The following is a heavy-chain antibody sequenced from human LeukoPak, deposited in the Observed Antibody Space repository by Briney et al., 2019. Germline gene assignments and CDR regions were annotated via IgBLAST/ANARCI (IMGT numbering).Heavy chain of an antibody. D-gene: IGHD1-26*01. CDR1: GGSFSGYY. Sequence: PSETLSLTCAVYGGSFSGYYWSWIRQPPGKVLEWIGEINHSGSTNYNPSLKSRVTISVDTSKNQFSLKLSSVTAADTAVYYCARHVSGSYYGLYYYYYMDVWGKGTTVTISS. J-gene: IGHJ6*03. CDR2: INHSGST. CDR3: ARHVSGSYYGLYYYYYMDV. V-gene: IGHV4-34*01.